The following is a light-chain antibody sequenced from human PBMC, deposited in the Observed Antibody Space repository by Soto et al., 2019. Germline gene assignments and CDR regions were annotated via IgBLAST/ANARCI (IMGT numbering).Light chain of an antibody. V-gene: IGKV1-6*01. CDR2: AAS. CDR3: QHYNSYSEA. Sequence: AIQMTQSPSSLSASVVDRVTITCRASQGIRNDLGWYQQKPGKAPKLLIYAASSLQSGVPSRFSGSGSGTDFTLTISSLQPDDFATYYCQHYNSYSEAFGQGTKVDIK. J-gene: IGKJ1*01. CDR1: QGIRND.